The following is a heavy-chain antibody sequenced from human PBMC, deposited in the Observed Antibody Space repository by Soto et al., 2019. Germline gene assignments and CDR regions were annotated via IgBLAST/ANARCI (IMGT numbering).Heavy chain of an antibody. J-gene: IGHJ4*02. Sequence: GGSLRLSCAVSGFTFSAYWMHWVRQVPGKGLTWVSRISDDGSTATYADSVKGRFVISRDNAKNSLYLEMNTLRVDDSGLYYCARGPRVSSTGTGAHWGRGTLVTVSS. CDR1: GFTFSAYW. CDR3: ARGPRVSSTGTGAH. D-gene: IGHD1-1*01. CDR2: ISDDGSTA. V-gene: IGHV3-74*01.